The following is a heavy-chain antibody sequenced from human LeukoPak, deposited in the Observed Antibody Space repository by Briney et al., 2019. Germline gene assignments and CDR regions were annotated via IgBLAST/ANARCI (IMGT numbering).Heavy chain of an antibody. CDR1: GFTFSDYY. CDR2: ISSSSSII. CDR3: AREYRSRYGWYAFDI. V-gene: IGHV3-11*04. Sequence: PGGSLRLSCAASGFTFSDYYMSWIRQAPGKGLEWVSYISSSSSIIHYADSVKGRITISRDNAKNSLYLQMNSLRAEDTAVYYCAREYRSRYGWYAFDIWGLGTMVTVSS. D-gene: IGHD5-18*01. J-gene: IGHJ3*02.